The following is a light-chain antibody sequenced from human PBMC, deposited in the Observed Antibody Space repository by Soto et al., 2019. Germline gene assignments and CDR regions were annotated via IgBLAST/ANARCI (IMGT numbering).Light chain of an antibody. CDR3: QQYNSYRT. Sequence: DIQMTQSPLSLSASAGDKVTITCRASQAIRNNLAWYQQKPGKVPTLLIYAASTLQSGVPSRFSGSGSGTDFTLTISSLQPEDVATYYCQQYNSYRTFGQGTKVEIK. J-gene: IGKJ1*01. CDR1: QAIRNN. V-gene: IGKV1-27*01. CDR2: AAS.